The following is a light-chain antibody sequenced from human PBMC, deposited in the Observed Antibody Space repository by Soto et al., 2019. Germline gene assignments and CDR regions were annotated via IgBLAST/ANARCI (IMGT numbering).Light chain of an antibody. Sequence: DIQMTQSPSSLSASVGDRVTITCQASQDISNYLNWYQQKPGKAPKLPIYDASNLETGVPSRFSGSGSGTDFTFTISSLQPEDIATDYCQQYDNLPITFGQGTRLEIK. CDR3: QQYDNLPIT. J-gene: IGKJ5*01. CDR1: QDISNY. V-gene: IGKV1-33*01. CDR2: DAS.